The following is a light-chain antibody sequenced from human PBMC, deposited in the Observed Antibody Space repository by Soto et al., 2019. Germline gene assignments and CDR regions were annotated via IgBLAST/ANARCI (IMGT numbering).Light chain of an antibody. J-gene: IGKJ1*01. CDR2: CAS. Sequence: EIVLTQSPATLSLSPGERATLSCRASQSVSRDLAWYQQKPGQAPRLLIYCASTSAATIPASFSSSGAGTNFTLTISSLQSEDFAVYYCQQYDKWPTWTFGQGTKVENK. V-gene: IGKV3-15*01. CDR3: QQYDKWPTWT. CDR1: QSVSRD.